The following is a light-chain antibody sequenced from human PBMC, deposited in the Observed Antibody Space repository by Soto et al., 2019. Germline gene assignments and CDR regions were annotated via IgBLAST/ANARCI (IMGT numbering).Light chain of an antibody. J-gene: IGKJ3*01. CDR3: QKYSSVPV. V-gene: IGKV1-27*01. CDR2: AAS. CDR1: QDIRNS. Sequence: DIQMTQSPTSLSASVGDRVTITCRASQDIRNSVAWYQQKPGKAPKLLIYAASTLQSGVPSRFSGSGSGTYFTLTINSLQPEDVATYSCQKYSSVPVFGPGTKVEIK.